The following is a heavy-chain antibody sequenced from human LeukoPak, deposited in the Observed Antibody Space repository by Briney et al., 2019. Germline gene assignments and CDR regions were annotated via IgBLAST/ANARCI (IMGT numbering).Heavy chain of an antibody. CDR1: GGSFSGYY. Sequence: SETLSLTCAVYGGSFSGYYWSWIRQPPGKGLEWIGEINHSGSTNYNPSLKSRVTISVDTSKNQFSLRLSSVTAADTAVYYCARTRRAAAANPIDYWGQGTLVTVSS. V-gene: IGHV4-34*01. D-gene: IGHD6-13*01. J-gene: IGHJ4*02. CDR3: ARTRRAAAANPIDY. CDR2: INHSGST.